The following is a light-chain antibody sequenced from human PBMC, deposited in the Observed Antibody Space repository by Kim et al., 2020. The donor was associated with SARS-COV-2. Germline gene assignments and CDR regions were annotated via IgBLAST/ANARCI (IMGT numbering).Light chain of an antibody. CDR3: QQYNDWPT. J-gene: IGKJ1*01. CDR2: AAS. V-gene: IGKV3-15*01. Sequence: SVYTGERATLACRASQRLNSNLAWYQQKPGQAPRLLIYAASTRATGIPARFSGSGTATEFTLTISSLRSEDFAVYYCQQYNDWPTFGQGTKVDIK. CDR1: QRLNSN.